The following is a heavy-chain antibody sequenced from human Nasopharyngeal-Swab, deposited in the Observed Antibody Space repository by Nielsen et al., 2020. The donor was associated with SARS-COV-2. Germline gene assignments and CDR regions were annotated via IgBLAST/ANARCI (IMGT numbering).Heavy chain of an antibody. CDR1: GFTFSSYA. CDR3: ARDGSSWYEGYYCDN. CDR2: ISHDGSKK. J-gene: IGHJ4*02. D-gene: IGHD6-13*01. V-gene: IGHV3-30*04. Sequence: GGSLRLSCAASGFTFSSYAMHLVRQAPGKGLEWVAVISHDGSKKYYGDSVEGRFIISRDNSKNTLYLQMNSLRAEDTAVYYCARDGSSWYEGYYCDNWGQGTLVTVSS.